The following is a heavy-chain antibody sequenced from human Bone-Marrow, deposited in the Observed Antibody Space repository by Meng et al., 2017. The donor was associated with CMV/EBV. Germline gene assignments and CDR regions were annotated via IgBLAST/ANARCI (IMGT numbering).Heavy chain of an antibody. CDR2: ISYDGSNK. CDR3: ARVITDYGGKPVDY. D-gene: IGHD4-23*01. V-gene: IGHV3-30-3*01. CDR1: GFTFSSYA. Sequence: QGQVVGSGGGVGQPGRSLSLSCAASGFTFSSYAMHWVRQAPGKGLEWVAVISYDGSNKYYADSVKGRFTISRDNSKNTLYLQMNSLRAEDTAVYYCARVITDYGGKPVDYWGQGTLVTVSS. J-gene: IGHJ4*02.